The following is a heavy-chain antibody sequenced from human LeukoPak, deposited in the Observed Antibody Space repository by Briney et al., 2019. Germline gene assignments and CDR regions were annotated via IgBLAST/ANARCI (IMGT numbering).Heavy chain of an antibody. J-gene: IGHJ3*01. CDR1: GFTFSIYG. V-gene: IGHV3-64*02. D-gene: IGHD5-18*01. CDR3: AKPLTSYSSGFSDAFDV. Sequence: HAGGSLRLSCAASGFTFSIYGMHWVRQAPGKGLEHVSTITTNGGNAYYADSVKGRFTISRDNSKDTLFLQLGRLRAEDIGVYYCAKPLTSYSSGFSDAFDVWGHGTVVTVSS. CDR2: ITTNGGNA.